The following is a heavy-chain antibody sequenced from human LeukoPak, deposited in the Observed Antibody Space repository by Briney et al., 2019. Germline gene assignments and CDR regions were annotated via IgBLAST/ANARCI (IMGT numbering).Heavy chain of an antibody. V-gene: IGHV3-23*01. Sequence: EGSLRLSCAASGFTFSSYAMSWVRQAPGKGLEWVSVISGSDGSTYYADSVKGRFTISRDNSKNTLYLQMNSLRAEDTAVYYCANAYSSGWYYFDYWGQGTLVTVSS. CDR2: ISGSDGST. D-gene: IGHD6-19*01. J-gene: IGHJ4*02. CDR3: ANAYSSGWYYFDY. CDR1: GFTFSSYA.